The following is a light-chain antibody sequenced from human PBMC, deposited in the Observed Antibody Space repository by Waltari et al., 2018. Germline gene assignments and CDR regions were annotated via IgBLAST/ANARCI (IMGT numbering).Light chain of an antibody. CDR1: QGLSSY. Sequence: CRSSQGLSSYLSGYQQKPGKAPKLLIYKTSSLETGVPSSFSGTGSGTEFTLTISSLQPDDIATYYCQQYNSYPFTFGPGTKVDIK. J-gene: IGKJ3*01. CDR2: KTS. CDR3: QQYNSYPFT. V-gene: IGKV1-5*03.